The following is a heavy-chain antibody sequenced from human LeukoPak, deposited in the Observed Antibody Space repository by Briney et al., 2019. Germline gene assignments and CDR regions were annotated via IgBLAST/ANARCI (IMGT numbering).Heavy chain of an antibody. J-gene: IGHJ6*03. CDR3: ARALGVPAAIPYYYYMDV. CDR2: IYYSGST. D-gene: IGHD2-2*01. Sequence: PSETLTLTCTVSGGSISRSSYYWGWIRQPPGKGLEWIGSIYYSGSTYYNPSLKSRVTISVDTSKNQFSLKLSSVTAADTAVYYCARALGVPAAIPYYYYMDVWGKGTTVTVSS. CDR1: GGSISRSSYY. V-gene: IGHV4-39*01.